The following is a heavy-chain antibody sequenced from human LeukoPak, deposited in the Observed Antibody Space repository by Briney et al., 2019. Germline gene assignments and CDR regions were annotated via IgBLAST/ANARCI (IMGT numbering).Heavy chain of an antibody. CDR3: ASRSMASDY. J-gene: IGHJ4*02. CDR2: ISGSGGST. V-gene: IGHV3-23*01. D-gene: IGHD2/OR15-2a*01. Sequence: WVSAISGSGGSTYYADSVKGRFTISRDNSKNTLYLQMSSLRAEDTAVYYCASRSMASDYWGQGTLVTVSS.